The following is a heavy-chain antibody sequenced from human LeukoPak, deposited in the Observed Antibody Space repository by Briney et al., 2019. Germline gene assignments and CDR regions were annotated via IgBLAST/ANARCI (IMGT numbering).Heavy chain of an antibody. CDR3: ARASTVVTHDDNWFDP. D-gene: IGHD4-23*01. CDR2: INPNSGGT. CDR1: GYTCTGYY. Sequence: ASVKVSCKASGYTCTGYYMHWVRQAPGQGLEWMGWINPNSGGTNYAQKFQGRVTMTRDTSISTAYMELTRLRSDDTAVYYCARASTVVTHDDNWFDPWGQGTLVTVSS. J-gene: IGHJ5*02. V-gene: IGHV1-2*02.